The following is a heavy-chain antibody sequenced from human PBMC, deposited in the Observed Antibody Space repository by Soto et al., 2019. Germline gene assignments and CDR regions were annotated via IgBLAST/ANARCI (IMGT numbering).Heavy chain of an antibody. CDR1: GFTFSSSA. J-gene: IGHJ2*01. V-gene: IGHV3-23*01. D-gene: IGHD2-8*01. CDR3: AKLPNNGGVLIRYFDL. Sequence: PGGSLRLSSAASGFTFSSSAMSWVRQAPGKGLEWVSGITGNGGNTYYADSVKGRFTISRDNTKDTLSLLMNRLPVETTAAYYCAKLPNNGGVLIRYFDLWGRGTLVTVSS. CDR2: ITGNGGNT.